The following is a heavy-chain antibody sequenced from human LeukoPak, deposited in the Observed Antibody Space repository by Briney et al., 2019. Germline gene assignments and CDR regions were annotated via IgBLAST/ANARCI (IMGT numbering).Heavy chain of an antibody. J-gene: IGHJ4*02. CDR3: ARGAGWYDY. V-gene: IGHV4-59*11. CDR1: GGSISSHY. CDR2: IYYSGKT. Sequence: SETLSLTCTVSGGSISSHYWSWLRQPPGKGLEWIGYIYYSGKTNYYPSLKSRVTISVDTSKNQFSLELNSVTAADTAVYFCARGAGWYDYWGQGTLVTVSS. D-gene: IGHD6-19*01.